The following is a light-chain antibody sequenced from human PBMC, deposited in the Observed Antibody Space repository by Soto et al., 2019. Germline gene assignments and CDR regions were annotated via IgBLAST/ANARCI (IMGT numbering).Light chain of an antibody. Sequence: QSVLTQPPSVSAAPGQKVTISCSGSSSNIGNNYVSWYQQLPGTAPKLLIYENNKRPSGIPDPFSGSKSGTSATLGITGLQTGDEADYYCGTWDSSLSDWVFGGGTKVTVL. V-gene: IGLV1-51*02. CDR2: ENN. J-gene: IGLJ3*02. CDR1: SSNIGNNY. CDR3: GTWDSSLSDWV.